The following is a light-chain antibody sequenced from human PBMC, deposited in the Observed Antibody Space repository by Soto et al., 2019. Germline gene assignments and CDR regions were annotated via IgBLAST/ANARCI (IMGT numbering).Light chain of an antibody. Sequence: IVFTQSPSTLSLSPGERATLSCRASQSVSSYLAWYQQKPGQAPRLLIYDASNRATGIPARFSGSGSGTDFTLTISSLEPEDFAVYYCQQYGDSPRTFGQGTKVDIK. CDR1: QSVSSY. CDR2: DAS. CDR3: QQYGDSPRT. V-gene: IGKV3-11*01. J-gene: IGKJ1*01.